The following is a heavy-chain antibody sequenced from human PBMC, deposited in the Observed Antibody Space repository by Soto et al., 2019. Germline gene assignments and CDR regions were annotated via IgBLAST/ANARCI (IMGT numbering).Heavy chain of an antibody. V-gene: IGHV1-18*01. CDR2: ISGYRGNT. D-gene: IGHD3-10*01. J-gene: IGHJ3*01. CDR3: ARGAFGFVDAYDL. Sequence: ASVKVSCKTSGYNFFSFNVNWVRQAPGQGLEWLGSISGYRGNTKYAQSVQGRVTMTTDTSTNTAYMELRSLRPDDTAVYYCARGAFGFVDAYDLWGQGTMVTVSS. CDR1: GYNFFSFN.